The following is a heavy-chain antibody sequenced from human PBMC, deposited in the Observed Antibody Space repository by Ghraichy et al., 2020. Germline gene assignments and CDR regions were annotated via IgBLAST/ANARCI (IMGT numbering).Heavy chain of an antibody. CDR3: ASLRYCGGDCYAANF. V-gene: IGHV3-49*04. CDR1: GFTFGDYA. J-gene: IGHJ4*02. CDR2: IRSKGTT. Sequence: GGSPRLSCTTSGFTFGDYALSWVRQAPGKGLEWVGFIRSKGTTHYAASLKGRFSISRDDSESTAHLQMNSLKVEDIGVYYCASLRYCGGDCYAANFWGQGTLVNVSS. D-gene: IGHD2-21*02.